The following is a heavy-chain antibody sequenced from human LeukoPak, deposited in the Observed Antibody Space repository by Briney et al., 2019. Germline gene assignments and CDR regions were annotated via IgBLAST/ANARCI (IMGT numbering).Heavy chain of an antibody. CDR1: GYTLTELS. CDR3: ATTDSLIGPRSTSCCQMLY. Sequence: ASVKVSCKVSGYTLTELSMHWVRQAPGKGLEWMGGFDPEDGETIYAQKFQGRVTMTEDTSTDTAYMELSSLRSEDTAVYCCATTDSLIGPRSTSCCQMLYWGQGTLVTVSS. CDR2: FDPEDGET. D-gene: IGHD2-2*01. J-gene: IGHJ4*02. V-gene: IGHV1-24*01.